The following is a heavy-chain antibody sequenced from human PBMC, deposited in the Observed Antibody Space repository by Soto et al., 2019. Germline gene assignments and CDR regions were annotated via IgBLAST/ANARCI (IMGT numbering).Heavy chain of an antibody. J-gene: IGHJ4*02. Sequence: QVQLQESGPGLVKPSQTLSLTCTVSGGSISSGGYYWSWIRQHPGKGLEWIGYIYYSGSTYYNPSLKSRVXXSXDXXKNQFSLKLSSVTAADTAMYYCARLQPGIAAALDYWGQGTLVTVSS. CDR1: GGSISSGGYY. V-gene: IGHV4-31*03. CDR3: ARLQPGIAAALDY. CDR2: IYYSGST. D-gene: IGHD6-13*01.